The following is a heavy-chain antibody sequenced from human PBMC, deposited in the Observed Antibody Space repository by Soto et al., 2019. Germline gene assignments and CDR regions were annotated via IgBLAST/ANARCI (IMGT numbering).Heavy chain of an antibody. CDR1: GFTFSSYS. D-gene: IGHD3-3*01. J-gene: IGHJ6*03. CDR3: ASDYDFWSGPFPGNTGGGNYYYMDV. Sequence: GGSLRLSCAASGFTFSSYSMNWVRQAPGKGLEWVSYISSSSSTIYYADSVKGRFTISRDNAKNSLYLQMNSLRAEDTAVYYCASDYDFWSGPFPGNTGGGNYYYMDVWGKGTTVTVSS. CDR2: ISSSSSTI. V-gene: IGHV3-48*01.